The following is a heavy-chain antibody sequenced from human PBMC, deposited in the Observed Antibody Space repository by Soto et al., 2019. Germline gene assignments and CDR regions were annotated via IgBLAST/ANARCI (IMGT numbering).Heavy chain of an antibody. J-gene: IGHJ4*01. V-gene: IGHV1-3*01. CDR2: INAGTGHT. CDR1: GYTFPSYA. CDR3: ARSIVVVTALDY. D-gene: IGHD2-21*02. Sequence: ASVKVSCKASGYTFPSYAIQWVRQAPGQRPEWMGWINAGTGHTKYSQTFQDRVTFTRDTSASTTFMELSSLRSEDTAVYYCARSIVVVTALDYWGQ.